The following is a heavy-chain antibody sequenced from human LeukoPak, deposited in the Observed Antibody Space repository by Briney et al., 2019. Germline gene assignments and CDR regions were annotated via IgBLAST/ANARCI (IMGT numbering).Heavy chain of an antibody. Sequence: PSQTLSLTCTVSGGSISSGGYYWSWIRQPAGKGLEWVGRIYTSGSTNYNPSLKSRVTISVDTSKNQFSPKLSSVTAADTAVYYCARDGDILTGYGVDPWGQGTLVTVSS. J-gene: IGHJ5*02. CDR1: GGSISSGGYY. D-gene: IGHD3-9*01. CDR3: ARDGDILTGYGVDP. V-gene: IGHV4-61*02. CDR2: IYTSGST.